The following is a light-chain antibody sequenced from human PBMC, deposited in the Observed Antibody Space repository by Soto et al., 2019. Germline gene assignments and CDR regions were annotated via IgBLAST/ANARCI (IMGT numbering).Light chain of an antibody. J-gene: IGKJ4*01. V-gene: IGKV3-20*01. CDR2: GAS. Sequence: EIVLTQSPGTLSLSPGERATLSCRASQSISSTYLAWYQQKRGQAPRLLIYGASSRATGIPDRFSGSGSGTDFTLTISGLEPEDFALYYCQQYGGSLTFGGGTKVEIK. CDR1: QSISSTY. CDR3: QQYGGSLT.